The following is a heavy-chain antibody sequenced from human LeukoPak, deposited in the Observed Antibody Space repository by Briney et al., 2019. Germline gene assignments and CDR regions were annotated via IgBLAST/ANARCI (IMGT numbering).Heavy chain of an antibody. V-gene: IGHV3-73*01. J-gene: IGHJ4*02. D-gene: IGHD3-10*01. CDR2: IRSKANSYAT. CDR3: TLVYYGSGSLDY. CDR1: GFTFSGSA. Sequence: PGGSLRLSCAASGFTFSGSAMHWVRQASGKGLEWVGCIRSKANSYATAYAASVKGRFTISRDDSKNTAYLQMNSLKTEDTAVYYCTLVYYGSGSLDYWGQGTLVTVSS.